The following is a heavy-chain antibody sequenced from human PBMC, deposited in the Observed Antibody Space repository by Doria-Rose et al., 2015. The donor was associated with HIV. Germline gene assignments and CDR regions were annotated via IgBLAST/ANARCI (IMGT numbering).Heavy chain of an antibody. Sequence: SGPVLVKPTETLTLTCTVSGVSLSSPGMGVGWIRQPPGKALEWLANIFSDDERSYKTSLKGRLTSSRGASKSQVVLTMTDMDPVDTATYYCARIKSSRWYHKYYFDFWGQGTLVIVSA. CDR1: GVSLSSPGMG. D-gene: IGHD6-13*01. J-gene: IGHJ4*02. CDR3: ARIKSSRWYHKYYFDF. CDR2: IFSDDER. V-gene: IGHV2-26*01.